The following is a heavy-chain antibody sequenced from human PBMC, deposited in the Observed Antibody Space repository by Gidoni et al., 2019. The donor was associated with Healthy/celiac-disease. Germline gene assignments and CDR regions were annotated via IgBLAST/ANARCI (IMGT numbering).Heavy chain of an antibody. CDR3: AKGAAARKNYYYYGMDV. V-gene: IGHV3-23*01. D-gene: IGHD6-13*01. J-gene: IGHJ6*02. Sequence: EVQLLESGGGLVQPGGCLRLSCAASGFTFSSYAMSWVRQAPGKGLEWVSAISGSGGSPYSDESVKGRFTISRDNSKNTLYLQMNSLRAEDTAVYYCAKGAAARKNYYYYGMDVWGQGTTVTVSS. CDR2: ISGSGGSP. CDR1: GFTFSSYA.